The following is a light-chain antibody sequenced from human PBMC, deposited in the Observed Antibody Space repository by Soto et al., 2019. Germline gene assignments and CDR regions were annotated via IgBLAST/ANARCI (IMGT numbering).Light chain of an antibody. V-gene: IGKV4-1*01. CDR3: QQYYSTPWT. CDR1: QSVLYSSNNKNY. CDR2: WAS. Sequence: DIVMTQSPDSLAVSLGERAAINCKSSQSVLYSSNNKNYLAWYQQKPGQPPKLLIYWASTRESGVPDRFSGSGSGTDFTLTISSLQAEDVAVYYCQQYYSTPWTFGQGPKV. J-gene: IGKJ1*01.